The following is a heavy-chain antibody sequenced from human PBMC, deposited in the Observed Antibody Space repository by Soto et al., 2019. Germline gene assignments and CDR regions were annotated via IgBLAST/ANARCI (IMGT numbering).Heavy chain of an antibody. CDR3: AKALVLRYFNGMDV. D-gene: IGHD3-9*01. J-gene: IGHJ6*02. CDR1: GFTFSSYA. CDR2: ISGSGGST. V-gene: IGHV3-23*01. Sequence: PXESLRLSCAASGFTFSSYAMSWVRQAPGKGLEWVSAISGSGGSTYYADSVKGRFTISRDNSKNTLYLQMNSLRAEDTAVYYCAKALVLRYFNGMDVWGQGTTVTVSS.